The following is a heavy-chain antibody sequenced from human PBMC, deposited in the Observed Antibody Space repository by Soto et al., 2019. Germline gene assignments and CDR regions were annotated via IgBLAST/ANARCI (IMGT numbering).Heavy chain of an antibody. J-gene: IGHJ4*02. CDR1: GFSLSTSGMC. Sequence: SGPTLVNPTQTLTLPCTFSGFSLSTSGMCVSWIRQPPGKALEWLARIDWDDDKYYSTSLKTRLTISKDTSKNQVVLTMTNMDPVDTATYYCARSFTVTTSTPFDYWGQGTLVNVSS. CDR2: IDWDDDK. CDR3: ARSFTVTTSTPFDY. V-gene: IGHV2-70*11. D-gene: IGHD4-17*01.